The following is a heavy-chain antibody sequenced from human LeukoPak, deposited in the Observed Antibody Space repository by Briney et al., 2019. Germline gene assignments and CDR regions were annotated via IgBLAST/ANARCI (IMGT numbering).Heavy chain of an antibody. J-gene: IGHJ4*02. CDR1: GFSFSRFW. D-gene: IGHD6-13*01. Sequence: PGGSLRLSCAASGFSFSRFWMTWVRQAPGKGLEWVASIKEDGGETYYVDSVKGRFTISRDNAQNSLFLQMTSLRAEDTAIYYCARHPAAGTVDFWGQGTLVTVS. CDR3: ARHPAAGTVDF. CDR2: IKEDGGET. V-gene: IGHV3-7*05.